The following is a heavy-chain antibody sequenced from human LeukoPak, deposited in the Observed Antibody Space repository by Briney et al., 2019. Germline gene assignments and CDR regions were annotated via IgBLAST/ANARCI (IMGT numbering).Heavy chain of an antibody. CDR3: ATDLYCSGGSCYYDYYYYGMDV. D-gene: IGHD2-15*01. V-gene: IGHV1-24*01. J-gene: IGHJ6*02. CDR2: FDPEDGET. Sequence: ASVKVSCKVSGYTLTELSMHWVRQAPGKGLEWMGGFDPEDGETIYAQKFQGRVTMTEDTSTDTAYMELSSLRSEDTAVYYCATDLYCSGGSCYYDYYYYGMDVWGQGTTVTVSS. CDR1: GYTLTELS.